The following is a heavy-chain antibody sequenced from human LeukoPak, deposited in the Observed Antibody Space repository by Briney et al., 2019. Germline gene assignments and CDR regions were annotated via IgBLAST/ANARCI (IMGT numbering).Heavy chain of an antibody. J-gene: IGHJ4*02. Sequence: GGSLRLSCAASGFTFSSYSMNWVRQAPGKGLEWVSAISSSSSYIYYVDSVKGRFTISRDNAKNSLYLQMNSLRAEDTAVYYCAREYSYGSLYYFDYWGQGTLVTVSS. CDR3: AREYSYGSLYYFDY. CDR2: ISSSSSYI. D-gene: IGHD5-18*01. CDR1: GFTFSSYS. V-gene: IGHV3-21*01.